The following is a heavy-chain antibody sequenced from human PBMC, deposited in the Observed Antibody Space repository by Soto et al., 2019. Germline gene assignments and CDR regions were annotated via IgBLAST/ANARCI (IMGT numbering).Heavy chain of an antibody. CDR2: MYDSGIT. CDR3: ARYGSGSSVWFDP. D-gene: IGHD3-10*01. CDR1: CGSISSYY. J-gene: IGHJ5*02. Sequence: SETRSLTCIVACGSISSYYWSWIRQPPGNGLDWIGYMYDSGITNXXPCLKSRXXISVERSKNQXSLKLXRVTAADTAVXYCARYGSGSSVWFDPWCQGTLVTVSS. V-gene: IGHV4-59*01.